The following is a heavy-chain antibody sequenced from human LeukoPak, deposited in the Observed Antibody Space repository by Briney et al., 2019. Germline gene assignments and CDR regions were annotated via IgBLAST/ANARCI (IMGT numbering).Heavy chain of an antibody. Sequence: GGSLRLSCAASGFTFSSYWMHWVRQAPGKGLVWVSRINRDGSSTSYADSVKGRFTISRDNAKNTLYLQMNSLRAEDTAVYYCARPGRNGYYNYWGQGTLVTVSS. CDR2: INRDGSST. J-gene: IGHJ4*02. CDR1: GFTFSSYW. D-gene: IGHD3-3*01. V-gene: IGHV3-74*01. CDR3: ARPGRNGYYNY.